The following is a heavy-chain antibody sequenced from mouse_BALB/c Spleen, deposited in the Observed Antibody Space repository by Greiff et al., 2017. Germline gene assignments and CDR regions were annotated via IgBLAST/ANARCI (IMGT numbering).Heavy chain of an antibody. V-gene: IGHV5-6*01. J-gene: IGHJ2*01. CDR2: ISSGGSYT. Sequence: EVKLVESGGDLVKPGGSLKLSCAASGFTFSSYGMSWVRQTPDKRLEWVATISSGGSYTYYPDSVKGRFTISRDNAKNTLYLQMSSLKSEDTAMYYCARHGEFYYGSSWDYWGQGTTLTVSS. D-gene: IGHD1-1*01. CDR3: ARHGEFYYGSSWDY. CDR1: GFTFSSYG.